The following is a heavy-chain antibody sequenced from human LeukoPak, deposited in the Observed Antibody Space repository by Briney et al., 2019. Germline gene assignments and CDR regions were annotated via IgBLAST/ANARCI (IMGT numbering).Heavy chain of an antibody. V-gene: IGHV1-69*01. CDR2: IIPIFGTA. Sequence: SVKVSCKASGGTFSSYAISWVRQAPGQGLEWMGGIIPIFGTANYAQKFQGRVTITADESTSTAYMELSGLRSEDTAVYYCARGWQPYYFDYWGQGTLVTVSS. CDR3: ARGWQPYYFDY. J-gene: IGHJ4*02. CDR1: GGTFSSYA. D-gene: IGHD6-13*01.